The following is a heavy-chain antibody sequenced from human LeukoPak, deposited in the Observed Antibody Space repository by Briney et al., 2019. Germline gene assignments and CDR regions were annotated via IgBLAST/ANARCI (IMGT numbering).Heavy chain of an antibody. CDR3: ARDLAAAGIN. D-gene: IGHD6-13*01. V-gene: IGHV3-21*01. Sequence: GGSLRLSXAASGFTFSSYSMNWIRQAQGKGLEWVSSISSSSSYIYYADSVKGRFTISRDNAKNSLYLQMNSLRAEDTAVYYCARDLAAAGINWGQGTLVTVSS. CDR2: ISSSSSYI. CDR1: GFTFSSYS. J-gene: IGHJ4*02.